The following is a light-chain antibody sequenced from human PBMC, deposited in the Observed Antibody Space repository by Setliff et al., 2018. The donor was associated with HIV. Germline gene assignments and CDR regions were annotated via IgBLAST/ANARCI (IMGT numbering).Light chain of an antibody. CDR2: DND. Sequence: QSVLTQPPSVSAAPGQKVTISCSGSSSNIANNYVSWYQQLPGTAPKLLIYDNDKRPSGIPDRFSGSKSGTSATLGISGLQTGDEADYYCAAWDTRLSGRIFGGGT. CDR1: SSNIANNY. CDR3: AAWDTRLSGRI. J-gene: IGLJ2*01. V-gene: IGLV1-51*01.